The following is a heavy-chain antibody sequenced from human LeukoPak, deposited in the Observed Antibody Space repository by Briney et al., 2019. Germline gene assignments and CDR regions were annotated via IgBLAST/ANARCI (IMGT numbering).Heavy chain of an antibody. J-gene: IGHJ4*02. Sequence: SETLSLTCAVYGGSFNDYYWSWIRQPPGKGLEWIGEINHSGSTNYNPSLKSRVTISVDTSKNQFSLKLSSVTAADTAVFYCARTNNAFYYFDYWGQGTLVTGSS. CDR2: INHSGST. CDR1: GGSFNDYY. V-gene: IGHV4-34*01. D-gene: IGHD1/OR15-1a*01. CDR3: ARTNNAFYYFDY.